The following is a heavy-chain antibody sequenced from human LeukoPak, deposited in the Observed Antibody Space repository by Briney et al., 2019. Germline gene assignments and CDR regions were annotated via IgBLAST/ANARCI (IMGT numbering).Heavy chain of an antibody. CDR3: ARGSPYTYYDFWSGYGDY. CDR2: IYYSGST. J-gene: IGHJ4*02. V-gene: IGHV4-31*03. Sequence: SETLSLTCTVSGGSISSGGYYWSWIRQHPGKGLEWIGYIYYSGSTYYNPSLKSRVTISVDTSKNQFSLKLSSVTAADTAVYYCARGSPYTYYDFWSGYGDYWGQGTLVIVSS. D-gene: IGHD3-3*01. CDR1: GGSISSGGYY.